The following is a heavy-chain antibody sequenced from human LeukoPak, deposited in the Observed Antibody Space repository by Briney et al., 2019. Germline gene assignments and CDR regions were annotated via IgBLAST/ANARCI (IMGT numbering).Heavy chain of an antibody. CDR1: GGSISSYY. CDR2: IYASGST. V-gene: IGHV4-4*09. J-gene: IGHJ4*02. Sequence: PSETLSLTCTVSGGSISSYYWSWIRQPPGKGLEWIGYIYASGSTNYNPSLKSRVTISVDTSKNQFSLKLSSVTAADTAVYYCARHAGPWQLGPSFDYWGQGTLVTVSS. D-gene: IGHD6-6*01. CDR3: ARHAGPWQLGPSFDY.